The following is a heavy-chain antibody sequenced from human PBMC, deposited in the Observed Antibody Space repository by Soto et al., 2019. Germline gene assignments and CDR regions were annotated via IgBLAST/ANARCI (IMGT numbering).Heavy chain of an antibody. D-gene: IGHD3-22*01. CDR3: ARTESSGLDY. J-gene: IGHJ4*02. CDR2: INPSGGST. Sequence: QVQLVQSGAEVKKPGASVKVSCKASGYTFTSYYMHWVRQAPGQGLEWMGIINPSGGSTSYAQKFKGRGTMARDTSTGTVYMELSSLRSEDTAVYYCARTESSGLDYWGQGTLVTVSS. CDR1: GYTFTSYY. V-gene: IGHV1-46*01.